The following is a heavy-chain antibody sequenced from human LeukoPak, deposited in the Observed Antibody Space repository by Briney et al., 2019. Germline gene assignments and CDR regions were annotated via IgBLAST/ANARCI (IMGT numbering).Heavy chain of an antibody. Sequence: SETLSLTCAVSGGSFSGYYWSWIRQPPGKGLEWIAEINHSGSTNYNPSIKSRVTISVATSKTQFSLKLSSVTAADTAVYYCASNQDGYNANQPWAFDIWGQGTMVTVSS. CDR2: INHSGST. CDR1: GGSFSGYY. J-gene: IGHJ3*02. D-gene: IGHD5-24*01. V-gene: IGHV4-34*01. CDR3: ASNQDGYNANQPWAFDI.